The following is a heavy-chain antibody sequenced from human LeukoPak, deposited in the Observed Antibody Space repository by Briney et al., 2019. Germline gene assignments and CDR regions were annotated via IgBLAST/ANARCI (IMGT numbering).Heavy chain of an antibody. D-gene: IGHD6-13*01. CDR3: ARKTGYSSSWYEVDAFDI. J-gene: IGHJ3*02. V-gene: IGHV4-39*07. CDR1: GFTFSSYA. Sequence: GSLRLSCAASGFTFSSYAMHWVRQPPGKGLEWIGSIYYSGSTYYNPSLKSRVTISVDTSKNQFSLKLSSVTAADTAVYYCARKTGYSSSWYEVDAFDIWGQGTMVTVSS. CDR2: IYYSGST.